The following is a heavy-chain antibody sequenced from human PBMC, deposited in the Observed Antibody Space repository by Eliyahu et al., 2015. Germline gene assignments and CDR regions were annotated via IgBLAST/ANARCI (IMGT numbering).Heavy chain of an antibody. D-gene: IGHD4-17*01. J-gene: IGHJ4*02. CDR2: IIPIFGTT. CDR1: GGTFSNYA. V-gene: IGHV1-69*01. Sequence: QVQLXQSGADVKKPGSSVKVSCXAXGGTFSNYAIHWVRQAPGQGLEWMGGIIPIFGTTNXAQKFQGRVTITADDSTSTAYMELTSLRSDDTAAYYCARAVTTVTTLNFDYWGQGALVTVSS. CDR3: ARAVTTVTTLNFDY.